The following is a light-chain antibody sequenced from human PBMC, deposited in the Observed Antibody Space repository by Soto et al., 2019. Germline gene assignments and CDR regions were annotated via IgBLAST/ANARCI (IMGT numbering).Light chain of an antibody. J-gene: IGKJ1*01. V-gene: IGKV1-5*03. CDR1: QTISSW. Sequence: DIQVTQSPSTLSGSVGDRVTITCRASQTISSWLAWYQQKPGKAPKLLIYKASTLKSGVPSRFSGSGSGTEFTLTINSLQPDDFATYYCQHYNSYSEEFGQGTKV. CDR3: QHYNSYSEE. CDR2: KAS.